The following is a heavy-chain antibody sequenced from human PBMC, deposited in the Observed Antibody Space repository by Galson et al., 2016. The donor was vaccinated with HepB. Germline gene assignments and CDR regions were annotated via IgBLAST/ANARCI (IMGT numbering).Heavy chain of an antibody. CDR1: GFTFDDYA. J-gene: IGHJ6*04. V-gene: IGHV3-9*01. D-gene: IGHD6-19*01. CDR3: AKMAAVTGTGYHYGMDV. Sequence: SLRLSCAASGFTFDDYAMHWVRQVLGKGLEWVSGISWNSGSIGYADSVKGRFTISRDNAKNSLYLQMNSLIPEDTALYYCAKMAAVTGTGYHYGMDVWGTGTTVTVSS. CDR2: ISWNSGSI.